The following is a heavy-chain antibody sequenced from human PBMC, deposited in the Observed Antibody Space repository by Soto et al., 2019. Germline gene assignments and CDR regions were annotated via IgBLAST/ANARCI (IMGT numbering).Heavy chain of an antibody. CDR3: ARQESGYPSMRYYGMDV. CDR2: IYYSGST. Sequence: SETLSLTCTVSGGSIRSYYWSWIRQPPGKGLEWIGYIYYSGSTNYNPSLKSRVTISVDTSKNQFSLKLTSVTAADTAMYYCARQESGYPSMRYYGMDVWGQGTTVTVSS. CDR1: GGSIRSYY. J-gene: IGHJ6*02. V-gene: IGHV4-59*08. D-gene: IGHD5-12*01.